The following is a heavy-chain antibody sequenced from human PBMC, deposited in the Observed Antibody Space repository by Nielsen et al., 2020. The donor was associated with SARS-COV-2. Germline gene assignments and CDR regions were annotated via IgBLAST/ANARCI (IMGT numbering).Heavy chain of an antibody. CDR2: ISSSSSYT. CDR3: ARGNSSSWYRVYYYGMDV. CDR1: GFTFSSYS. Sequence: GESLKISCAASGFTFSSYSMNWVRQAPGKGLEWVSSISSSSSYTNYADSVKGRFTISRDNAKNSLYLQMNSLRAEDTAVYYCARGNSSSWYRVYYYGMDVWGQGTTVTVSS. V-gene: IGHV3-21*04. D-gene: IGHD6-13*01. J-gene: IGHJ6*02.